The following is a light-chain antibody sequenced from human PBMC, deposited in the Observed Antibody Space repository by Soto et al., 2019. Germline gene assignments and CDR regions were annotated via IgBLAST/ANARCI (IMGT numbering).Light chain of an antibody. CDR1: QVIRND. CDR3: LQDHSYPWT. Sequence: AIQLTQSPSSLSASVGDRVTITCRASQVIRNDLGWYQHKPGNAPKLLIHAASSLQSGVPSRFSGSASGTEFTLTLSRLQPEDRASYYCLQDHSYPWTFGQGTKVEI. CDR2: AAS. V-gene: IGKV1-6*01. J-gene: IGKJ1*01.